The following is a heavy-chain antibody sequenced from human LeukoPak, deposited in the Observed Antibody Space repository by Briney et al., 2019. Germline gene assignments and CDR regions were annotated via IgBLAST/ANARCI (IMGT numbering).Heavy chain of an antibody. D-gene: IGHD5-24*01. J-gene: IGHJ3*02. Sequence: SETLSLTCAAYGGSFSGYYWSWIRQPPGKGLEWIGEINHSGSTNYNPSLKSRVTISVDTSKNQFSLKLSSVTAADTAVYYCARGTPEMATINDAFDIWGQGTMVTVSS. CDR3: ARGTPEMATINDAFDI. V-gene: IGHV4-34*01. CDR2: INHSGST. CDR1: GGSFSGYY.